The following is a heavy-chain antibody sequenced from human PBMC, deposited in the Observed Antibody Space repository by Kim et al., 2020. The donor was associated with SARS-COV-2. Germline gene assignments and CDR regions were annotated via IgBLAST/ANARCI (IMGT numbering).Heavy chain of an antibody. Sequence: DAGKGRFTISRDNTKNALYLQMNSLRAEDTAVYYCARGDSGYYYYYGMDVWGQGTTVTVSS. J-gene: IGHJ6*02. CDR3: ARGDSGYYYYYGMDV. V-gene: IGHV3-53*01. D-gene: IGHD1-26*01.